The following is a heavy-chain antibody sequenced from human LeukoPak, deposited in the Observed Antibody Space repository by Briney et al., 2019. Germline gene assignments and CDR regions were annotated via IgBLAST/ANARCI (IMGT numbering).Heavy chain of an antibody. CDR3: AREYCSGGSCYRRQYYFDY. J-gene: IGHJ4*02. V-gene: IGHV1-18*01. CDR1: GYTFTSYG. CDR2: ISTYDGDT. Sequence: ASVKVSCKATGYTFTSYGISWVRQPPGQGLEWMGWISTYDGDTNYAQNLQGRLTMTTDTSTSTAYMELRSLRSDDTAVYYCAREYCSGGSCYRRQYYFDYWGQGTLVTVSS. D-gene: IGHD2-15*01.